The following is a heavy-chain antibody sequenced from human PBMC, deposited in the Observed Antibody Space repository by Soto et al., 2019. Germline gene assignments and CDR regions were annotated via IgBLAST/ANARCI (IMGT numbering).Heavy chain of an antibody. CDR2: ISYTGST. Sequence: PSENLSLTCIVSGDSVTSGSYYWTWLRQPPGKGLAWVGYISYTGSTKYNPSLQSRVTISVDTAKNDFSLNLSSVTAADTAVYFCAREWGLLPYYVMNVWGHGTAVTVSS. D-gene: IGHD7-27*01. J-gene: IGHJ6*02. CDR1: GDSVTSGSYY. CDR3: AREWGLLPYYVMNV. V-gene: IGHV4-61*03.